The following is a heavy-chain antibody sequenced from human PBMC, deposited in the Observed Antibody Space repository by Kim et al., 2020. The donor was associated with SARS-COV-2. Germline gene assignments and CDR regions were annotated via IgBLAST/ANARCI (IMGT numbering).Heavy chain of an antibody. J-gene: IGHJ4*02. CDR1: GYRVTDYN. Sequence: ASVKVSCKASGYRVTDYNMHWVRQAPGQGLEWMGWISPKSGGTIFAQKFQGRVTMTRDTSISTAYMELSGLRYDDTAVYYCMRGGGSYHFDYWGQGSLVIVSS. CDR3: MRGGGSYHFDY. D-gene: IGHD1-26*01. V-gene: IGHV1-2*02. CDR2: ISPKSGGT.